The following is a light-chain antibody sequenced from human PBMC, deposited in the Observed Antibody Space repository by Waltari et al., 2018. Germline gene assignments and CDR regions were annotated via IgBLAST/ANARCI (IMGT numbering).Light chain of an antibody. Sequence: QSALTQPAPVSGSPGQSITISCTGTSSDIGLWNLVSWYQRHPGKAPKLIIYEVNKRPSGISTRFSGSKSGNTASLTVSGLQAEDEADYYCCSYAGITAWVFGGGTKLTVL. CDR2: EVN. CDR1: SSDIGLWNL. V-gene: IGLV2-23*02. J-gene: IGLJ3*02. CDR3: CSYAGITAWV.